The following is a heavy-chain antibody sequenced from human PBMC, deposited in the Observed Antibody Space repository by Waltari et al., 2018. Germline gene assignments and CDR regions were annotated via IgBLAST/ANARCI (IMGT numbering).Heavy chain of an antibody. D-gene: IGHD6-19*01. CDR3: ARDQRSSGWYSFIDY. CDR1: GFTFSSYG. Sequence: QVQLVESGGGVVQPGRSLRLSCAASGFTFSSYGMHWVRQAPGKGLEWVAVIWYDGSNKYYADSVKGRFTISRDNSKNTLYLQMNSLRAEDTAVYYCARDQRSSGWYSFIDYWGQGTLVTVSS. CDR2: IWYDGSNK. V-gene: IGHV3-33*01. J-gene: IGHJ4*02.